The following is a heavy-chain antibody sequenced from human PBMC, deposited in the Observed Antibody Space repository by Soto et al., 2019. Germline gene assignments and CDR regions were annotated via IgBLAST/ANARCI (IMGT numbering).Heavy chain of an antibody. D-gene: IGHD5-18*01. CDR1: GGSFSGYY. V-gene: IGHV4-34*01. Sequence: QVQLQQWGAGLLKPSETLSLTCAVYGGSFSGYYWSWIRQPPGKGLEWIGEINHSGSTNYNPSLTSRVTISVDTSKNQFSLKLSSVTAADTAVYYCARGRGYSYGLSLAPWGQGTLVTVSS. J-gene: IGHJ5*02. CDR2: INHSGST. CDR3: ARGRGYSYGLSLAP.